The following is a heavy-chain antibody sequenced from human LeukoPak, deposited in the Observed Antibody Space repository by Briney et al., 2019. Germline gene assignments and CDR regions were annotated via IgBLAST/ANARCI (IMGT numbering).Heavy chain of an antibody. Sequence: GGSLRLSCAASGFTFSSYGMHWVRQAPGKGLEWVAFIRYDGSNKYYADSVKGRFTISRDNSKNTLYLQMNSLRAEDTAVYYCARTVAAPPGGYYYYGMDVWGQGTTVTVSS. V-gene: IGHV3-30*02. D-gene: IGHD6-19*01. CDR2: IRYDGSNK. CDR3: ARTVAAPPGGYYYYGMDV. J-gene: IGHJ6*02. CDR1: GFTFSSYG.